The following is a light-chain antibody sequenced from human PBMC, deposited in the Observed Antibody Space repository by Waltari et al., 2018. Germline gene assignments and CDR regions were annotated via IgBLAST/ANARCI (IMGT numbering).Light chain of an antibody. Sequence: DIVLTQSPATLSLSPGERATLSCRSSQSVSSSLACYQQKPGQAPRLLIYDASNRATGIPARFSGSGSGTDFTLTISSLEPEDFAVYYCQQRSNWLYTFGQGTKLEIK. V-gene: IGKV3-11*01. J-gene: IGKJ2*01. CDR2: DAS. CDR3: QQRSNWLYT. CDR1: QSVSSS.